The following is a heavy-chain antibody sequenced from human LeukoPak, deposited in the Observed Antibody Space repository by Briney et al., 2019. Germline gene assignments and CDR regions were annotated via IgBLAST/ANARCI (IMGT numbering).Heavy chain of an antibody. CDR1: GYSFTSYW. J-gene: IGHJ6*03. Sequence: GESVKISCKGSGYSFTSYWIGWVRQMPGKGLEWMGIIYPGDSDTRYSPSFQGQVTISADKSISTAYLQWSNLKASDTAMYYCARRNYYYYMDVWGKGTTVTVSS. CDR3: ARRNYYYYMDV. CDR2: IYPGDSDT. V-gene: IGHV5-51*01.